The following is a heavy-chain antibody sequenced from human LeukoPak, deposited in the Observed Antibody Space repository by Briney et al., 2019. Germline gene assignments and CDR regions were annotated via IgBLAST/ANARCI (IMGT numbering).Heavy chain of an antibody. J-gene: IGHJ4*02. CDR3: AREGSMVRGVPYDY. Sequence: SETLSLTCTVSGGSISSYYWSWIRQPPGKGLEWIGYIYYSGSTNYNPSLRSRVTLSVDTSKSQFSLNLSSVTAADTAVYYCAREGSMVRGVPYDYWGQGILVTVSS. D-gene: IGHD3-10*01. CDR1: GGSISSYY. V-gene: IGHV4-59*12. CDR2: IYYSGST.